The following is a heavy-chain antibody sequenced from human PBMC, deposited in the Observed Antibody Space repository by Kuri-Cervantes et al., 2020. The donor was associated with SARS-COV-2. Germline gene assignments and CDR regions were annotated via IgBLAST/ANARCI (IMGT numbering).Heavy chain of an antibody. CDR2: TDEHGSHI. V-gene: IGHV3-74*01. D-gene: IGHD6-6*01. Sequence: GGSLRLSCATSGFTFTRYSFSWVRQTPDKGLVWVSRTDEHGSHIDYADSVKGRFTISRDSAKSTLFLQMNSLRAEDTAVYYCARDFGGRSSLWGQGTLVTVSS. CDR3: ARDFGGRSSL. J-gene: IGHJ4*03. CDR1: GFTFTRYS.